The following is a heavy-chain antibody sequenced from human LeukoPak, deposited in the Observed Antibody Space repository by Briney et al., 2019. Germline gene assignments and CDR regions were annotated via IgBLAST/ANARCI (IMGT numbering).Heavy chain of an antibody. Sequence: PGGSLRLXCAASGFTFSSYAMSWVRQAPGKELEWVSTISGTSGSTYYADSVKGRFTISRDNSKKTLYLQMNSLRAEDTAVYYCANLFTSGPCSGTTCFNHWGQGTLVTVSS. CDR1: GFTFSSYA. J-gene: IGHJ4*02. D-gene: IGHD2-2*01. CDR3: ANLFTSGPCSGTTCFNH. V-gene: IGHV3-23*01. CDR2: ISGTSGST.